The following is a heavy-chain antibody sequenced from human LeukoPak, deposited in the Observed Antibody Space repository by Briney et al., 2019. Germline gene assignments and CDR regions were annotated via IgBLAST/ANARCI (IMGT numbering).Heavy chain of an antibody. Sequence: GGSLRLSCVASGFTFTSYAMTWVRQAPGKGLEWVSTITASGGSTYYAEFVKGRFTISRDNPKNTTYVQMNSLRGDDTAVYYCAATAVTIRVGPDYWGQGTLVTVSS. J-gene: IGHJ4*02. V-gene: IGHV3-23*01. D-gene: IGHD4-17*01. CDR1: GFTFTSYA. CDR3: AATAVTIRVGPDY. CDR2: ITASGGST.